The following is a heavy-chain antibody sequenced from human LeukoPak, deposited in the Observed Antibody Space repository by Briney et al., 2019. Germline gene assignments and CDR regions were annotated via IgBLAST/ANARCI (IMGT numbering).Heavy chain of an antibody. V-gene: IGHV3-21*01. Sequence: GGSLRLSCAASGFTFSGYSLNWVRQAPGKGLEWVSSITSSGSSMYYADSVKGRFTISRDNAESSMYLQMNSLKAEDTAVYYCGTVFDHWGPGILVTVSS. J-gene: IGHJ4*02. CDR1: GFTFSGYS. CDR3: GTVFDH. D-gene: IGHD1-14*01. CDR2: ITSSGSSM.